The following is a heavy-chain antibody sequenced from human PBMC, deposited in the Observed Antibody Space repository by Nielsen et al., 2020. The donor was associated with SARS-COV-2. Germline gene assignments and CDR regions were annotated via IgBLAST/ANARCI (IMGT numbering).Heavy chain of an antibody. D-gene: IGHD6-13*01. J-gene: IGHJ5*02. CDR2: IYYSGST. CDR3: ARHPPGNIAAAGGP. Sequence: WIRQPPGKGLEWIGSIYYSGSTYYNPSLKSRVTISVDTSKNQFLLNLSSVTAADTAVYYCARHPPGNIAAAGGPWGQGTLVTVSS. V-gene: IGHV4-39*01.